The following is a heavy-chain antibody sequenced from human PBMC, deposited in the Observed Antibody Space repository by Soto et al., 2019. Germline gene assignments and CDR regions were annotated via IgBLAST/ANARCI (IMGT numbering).Heavy chain of an antibody. V-gene: IGHV3-23*01. Sequence: PGGSLRLSCAASGFTFSSYAMSWVRQAPGKGLEWVSAISGSGGSTYYADSVKGRFTISRDNSKNTLYLQMNSLRAEDTAVYYCARDRMGATTRGYYYYYYGMDVWGQGTTVTVSS. CDR3: ARDRMGATTRGYYYYYYGMDV. CDR2: ISGSGGST. D-gene: IGHD1-26*01. J-gene: IGHJ6*02. CDR1: GFTFSSYA.